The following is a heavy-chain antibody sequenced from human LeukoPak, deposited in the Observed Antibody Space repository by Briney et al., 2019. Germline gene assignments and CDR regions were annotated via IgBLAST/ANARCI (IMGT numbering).Heavy chain of an antibody. CDR3: ARSASGTGYTA. CDR2: MNSNSGNT. V-gene: IGHV1-8*01. D-gene: IGHD3-9*01. Sequence: ASVKVSCKASGYTFTNDDISWVRQVTGQGLEWIGKMNSNSGNTGYAQKFQGRGTMTRSTSVSTVHMELNSLTSEDTAVYFCARSASGTGYTAWGQGTLVTVSS. J-gene: IGHJ4*02. CDR1: GYTFTNDD.